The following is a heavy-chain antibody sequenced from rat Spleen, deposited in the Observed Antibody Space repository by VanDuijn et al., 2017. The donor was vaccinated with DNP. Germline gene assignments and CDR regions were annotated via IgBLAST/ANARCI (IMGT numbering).Heavy chain of an antibody. D-gene: IGHD4-3*01. CDR1: GMRFTDYH. J-gene: IGHJ2*01. CDR3: VRWNSGHFDY. V-gene: IGHV5S23*01. Sequence: EVQLVESGGGLVQPGRSLKLSCVPSGMRFTDYHMAWVRQAPAKGLEWVAYIGSPAYAPYYTDSVKGRFAISRDNAKSTLYLQMNSLRSEDMATYYCVRWNSGHFDYWGQGVMVTVSS. CDR2: IGSPAYAP.